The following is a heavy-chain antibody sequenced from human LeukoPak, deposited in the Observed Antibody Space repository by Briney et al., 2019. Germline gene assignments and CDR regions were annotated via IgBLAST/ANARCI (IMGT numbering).Heavy chain of an antibody. Sequence: GRSLRLSCAVSGFTFDDYAMHWVRQVPGKGLEWVAGISWNSDTRGYVDSVKGRFTISRDNSKNTLYLQMGSLRTEDMAVYYCARTPEFCSGGSCYSEGYFDSWGQGTLVTVSS. CDR1: GFTFDDYA. CDR2: ISWNSDTR. CDR3: ARTPEFCSGGSCYSEGYFDS. J-gene: IGHJ4*02. V-gene: IGHV3-9*03. D-gene: IGHD2-15*01.